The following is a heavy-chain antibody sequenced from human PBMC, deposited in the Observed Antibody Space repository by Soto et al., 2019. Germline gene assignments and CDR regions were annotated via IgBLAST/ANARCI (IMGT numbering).Heavy chain of an antibody. CDR3: ARRWGDYFDY. J-gene: IGHJ4*02. D-gene: IGHD3-16*01. V-gene: IGHV4-59*08. CDR1: GGSFSPYY. Sequence: SETLSLTCTVSGGSFSPYYWSWIRQPPGKGLEWIGYIYYSGSTNYNPSLKSRVTISVDTSKNQFSLKLSSVTAADTAVYYCARRWGDYFDYWGQGTLVTVSS. CDR2: IYYSGST.